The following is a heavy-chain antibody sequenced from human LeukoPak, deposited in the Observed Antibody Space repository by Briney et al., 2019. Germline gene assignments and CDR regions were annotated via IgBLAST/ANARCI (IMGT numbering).Heavy chain of an antibody. CDR2: IYHSGST. J-gene: IGHJ6*03. V-gene: IGHV4-4*02. D-gene: IGHD3-3*01. CDR1: GGSISSSNW. Sequence: PSGTLSLTCAVSGGSISSSNWWSWVRQPPGKGLEWIGEIYHSGSTNYNPSLKSRVTISVDKSKNQFSPKMSSVTAADTAVYYCARHGHYDFWRELYYYSYSMDVWGKGTTVTVSS. CDR3: ARHGHYDFWRELYYYSYSMDV.